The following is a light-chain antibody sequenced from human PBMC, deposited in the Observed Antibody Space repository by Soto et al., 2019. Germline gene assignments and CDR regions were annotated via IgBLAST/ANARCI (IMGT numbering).Light chain of an antibody. V-gene: IGKV1-5*01. CDR3: QQYNDYSAT. J-gene: IGKJ1*01. CDR1: QKSSPW. Sequence: DIGMVQSPSALSASVGDTVTITCRASQKSSPWLAWYQQKPGQAPKLLMYDVSSLKRGVPSRFSGSGSGTEFTLTISSLQPDDFATYYCQQYNDYSATFGQGTKVDIK. CDR2: DVS.